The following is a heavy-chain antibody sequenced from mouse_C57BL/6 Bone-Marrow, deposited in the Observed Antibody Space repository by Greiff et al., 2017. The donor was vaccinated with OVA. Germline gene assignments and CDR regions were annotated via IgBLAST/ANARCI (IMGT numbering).Heavy chain of an antibody. CDR3: ARPITTVVAYYFDY. Sequence: QVQLQQPGAELVKPGASVKISCKASGYTFTSYWITWVKQRPGQGLEWIGDIYPGSGSTNYNEKFKSKATLTVDTSSSTAYMQLSSLTSEDSAVYYCARPITTVVAYYFDYWGQGTTLTVSS. J-gene: IGHJ2*01. V-gene: IGHV1-55*01. D-gene: IGHD1-1*01. CDR1: GYTFTSYW. CDR2: IYPGSGST.